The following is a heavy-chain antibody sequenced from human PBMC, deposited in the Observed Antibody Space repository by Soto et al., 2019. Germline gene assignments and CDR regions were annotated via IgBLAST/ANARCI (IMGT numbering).Heavy chain of an antibody. V-gene: IGHV3-21*01. Sequence: PGGSLRLSCAASGFTFSSYSMNWVRQAPGKGLEWVSSISSSSSYIYYADSVKGRFTISRDNAKNSLYPQMNSLRAEDTAVYYCARDGGNSGYYYYGMDVWGQGTTVTVSS. D-gene: IGHD4-4*01. CDR3: ARDGGNSGYYYYGMDV. J-gene: IGHJ6*02. CDR1: GFTFSSYS. CDR2: ISSSSSYI.